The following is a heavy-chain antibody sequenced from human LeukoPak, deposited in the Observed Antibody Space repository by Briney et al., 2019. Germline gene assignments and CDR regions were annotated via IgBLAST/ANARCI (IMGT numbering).Heavy chain of an antibody. CDR1: GGSISSGGYY. V-gene: IGHV4-31*03. J-gene: IGHJ4*02. CDR3: ARLYYYGSGSYPLYYFDY. CDR2: IYYSGST. Sequence: SQTLSLTCTVSGGSISSGGYYWSWIRQHPGKGLEWIGYIYYSGSTYYNPSLKSRVTISVDTSKNQFSLKLSSVTAAATAVYYCARLYYYGSGSYPLYYFDYWGQGTLVTVSS. D-gene: IGHD3-10*01.